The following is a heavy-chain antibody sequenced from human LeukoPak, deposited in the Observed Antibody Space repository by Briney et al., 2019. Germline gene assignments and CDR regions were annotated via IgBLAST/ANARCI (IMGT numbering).Heavy chain of an antibody. CDR2: ISGSGGST. V-gene: IGHV3-23*01. Sequence: PGGSLRLSCATSGFSFSSYAMSWVRQAPGKGLEWVSAISGSGGSTYYADSVKGRFTISRDNSKNTLYLQMNSLRAEDTAVYYCAKCGGDCYYFDYWGQGTLVTVSS. J-gene: IGHJ4*02. D-gene: IGHD2-21*02. CDR3: AKCGGDCYYFDY. CDR1: GFSFSSYA.